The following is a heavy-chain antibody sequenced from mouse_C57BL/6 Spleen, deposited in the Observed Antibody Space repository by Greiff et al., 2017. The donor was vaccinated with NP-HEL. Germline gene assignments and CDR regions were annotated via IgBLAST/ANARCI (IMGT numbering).Heavy chain of an antibody. J-gene: IGHJ4*01. D-gene: IGHD2-3*01. CDR2: FYPGSGGT. V-gene: IGHV1-62-2*01. CDR3: ARHEVYDGYYYYAMDY. Sequence: QVQLKQSGAELVKPGASVKLSCKASGYTFTEYTIHWVKQRSGQGLEWIGWFYPGSGGTKYNEKFKDKATLTADKSSSTVYMELSRLTSEDSAVYFCARHEVYDGYYYYAMDYWGQGASVTVSS. CDR1: GYTFTEYT.